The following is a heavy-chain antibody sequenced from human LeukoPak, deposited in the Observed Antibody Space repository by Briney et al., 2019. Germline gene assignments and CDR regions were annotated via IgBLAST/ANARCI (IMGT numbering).Heavy chain of an antibody. V-gene: IGHV4-59*01. D-gene: IGHD1-7*01. J-gene: IGHJ4*02. Sequence: SETLSLTCTVSGGSINSYYWSWIRQPPGKGLEWIGYISYSGRTSYNPSLKSRVTISVDTSKNHFSLKLSSVTAADTAVYYGARVTGTIFDYWGQGTLVTVSS. CDR3: ARVTGTIFDY. CDR2: ISYSGRT. CDR1: GGSINSYY.